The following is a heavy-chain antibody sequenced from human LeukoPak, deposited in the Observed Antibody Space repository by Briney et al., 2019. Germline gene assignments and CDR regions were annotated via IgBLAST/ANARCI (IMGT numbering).Heavy chain of an antibody. V-gene: IGHV3-33*06. D-gene: IGHD3-22*01. CDR3: AKGSYYDSSGSFYFDY. CDR1: GFTFSSYA. Sequence: PGGSLRLSCAASGFTFSSYAMHWVRQAPGEGLEWVAVIWSDGTNKYYADSVKGRFTISRDNSKNTLYVQVDSLGTEDTAAYYCAKGSYYDSSGSFYFDYWGQGTLVTVSS. J-gene: IGHJ4*02. CDR2: IWSDGTNK.